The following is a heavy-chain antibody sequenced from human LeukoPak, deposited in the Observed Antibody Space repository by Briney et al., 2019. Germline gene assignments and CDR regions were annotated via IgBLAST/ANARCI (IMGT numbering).Heavy chain of an antibody. CDR1: GGSISSYY. D-gene: IGHD3-22*01. CDR2: IYYSGST. V-gene: IGHV4-59*01. Sequence: SETLSLTCTVSGGSISSYYWSWIRQPPGKGLEWIGYIYYSGSTNYNPSLKSRATISVDTSKNQFSLKLSSVTAADTAVYYCASFDSSGSMSYWGQGTLVTVSS. CDR3: ASFDSSGSMSY. J-gene: IGHJ4*02.